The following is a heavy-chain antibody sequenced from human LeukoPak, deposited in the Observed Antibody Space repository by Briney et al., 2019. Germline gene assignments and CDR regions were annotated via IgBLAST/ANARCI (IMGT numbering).Heavy chain of an antibody. D-gene: IGHD5-18*01. V-gene: IGHV3-11*04. J-gene: IGHJ4*02. CDR2: ISSSGSTI. Sequence: GGSLTLSCAASGFTFNDYYMSWIRQAPGKGLEWVSYISSSGSTIYYADSLKGRFTISRDNAKNSLYLQMNSLRAEDTAVYYCARGFRRGYSYGYNFDYWGQGTLVTVSS. CDR1: GFTFNDYY. CDR3: ARGFRRGYSYGYNFDY.